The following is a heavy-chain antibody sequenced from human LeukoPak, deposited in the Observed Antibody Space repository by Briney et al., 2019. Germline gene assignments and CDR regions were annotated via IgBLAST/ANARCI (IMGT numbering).Heavy chain of an antibody. Sequence: PGGSLRLSCAASGFTFRSYGMHWVRQAPGQGLEWITAIQYDGSKTYYADSVKGRFTISRDQAKYMLALQLSMLRVEDRAMYYCASDSCSRPSCFDLWGRGTLVTVSS. V-gene: IGHV3-33*05. CDR3: ASDSCSRPSCFDL. CDR2: IQYDGSKT. CDR1: GFTFRSYG. J-gene: IGHJ4*03. D-gene: IGHD2-2*01.